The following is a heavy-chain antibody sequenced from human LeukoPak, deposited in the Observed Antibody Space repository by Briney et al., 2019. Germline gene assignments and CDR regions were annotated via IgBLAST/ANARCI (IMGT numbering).Heavy chain of an antibody. CDR2: IKPDGSQK. D-gene: IGHD3-10*01. CDR3: VRDRMGGIKAFDI. Sequence: GGSLRLSCVGSGFTFRSYWMSWVRQVPGKGLEWVANIKPDGSQKYFVDSVKGRFTISRDNAKNSVYLQMTSLRAEDTALYYCVRDRMGGIKAFDIWGQGTMVTVSS. CDR1: GFTFRSYW. V-gene: IGHV3-7*05. J-gene: IGHJ3*02.